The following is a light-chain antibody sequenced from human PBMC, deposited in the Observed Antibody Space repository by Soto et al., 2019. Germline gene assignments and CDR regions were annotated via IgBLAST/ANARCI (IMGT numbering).Light chain of an antibody. CDR3: QQRSNWPSLT. J-gene: IGKJ5*01. Sequence: EIVLTQSPATLSLSPGERATLSCRASQSVTNYLALYQQKPGQAPRLLIYDASNRATGIPARFSRSGSGTDFTLTISSLEPEDIAVYYCQQRSNWPSLTFGQGTRLEIK. V-gene: IGKV3-11*01. CDR1: QSVTNY. CDR2: DAS.